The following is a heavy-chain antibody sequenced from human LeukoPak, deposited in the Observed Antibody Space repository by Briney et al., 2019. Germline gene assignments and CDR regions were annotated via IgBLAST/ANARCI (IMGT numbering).Heavy chain of an antibody. CDR1: GCYISDGYY. CDR3: ARDPTGYCSSASCYTAY. Sequence: PSEILSLTCTVSGCYISDGYYWGWIRQPPGKGLEWIGSFYHSGSTYYNPSLKSRVTISVDTSKNQFSLKLSSVTAADTAVYYCARDPTGYCSSASCYTAYWGQGTPVTVSS. V-gene: IGHV4-38-2*02. D-gene: IGHD2-2*02. J-gene: IGHJ4*02. CDR2: FYHSGST.